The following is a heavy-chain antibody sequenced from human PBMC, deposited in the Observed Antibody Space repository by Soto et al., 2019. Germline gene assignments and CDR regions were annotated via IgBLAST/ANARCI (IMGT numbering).Heavy chain of an antibody. J-gene: IGHJ4*02. CDR3: ARGVRYFDWLLKPYFDY. CDR2: IYYSGST. Sequence: SETLSLTCTVSGGSISSGGYYWSWIRQHPGKGLEWIGYIYYSGSTYYNPSLKSRVTISVDTSKNQFSLKLSSVTAADTAVYYCARGVRYFDWLLKPYFDYWGQGTLVTVSS. V-gene: IGHV4-31*03. D-gene: IGHD3-9*01. CDR1: GGSISSGGYY.